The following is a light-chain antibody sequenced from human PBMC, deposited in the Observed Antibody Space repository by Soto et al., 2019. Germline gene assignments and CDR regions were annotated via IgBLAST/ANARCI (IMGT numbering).Light chain of an antibody. V-gene: IGKV3-11*01. CDR3: QQRRSGPLT. CDR1: QSINTY. J-gene: IGKJ4*01. Sequence: EIVLTQSPATLSLSPGEGATLSCRASQSINTYLAWYHQKPGQAPRLLIYDASYSATGIPARFSGSGSGTDFNLTIASLEPEDFAVYYCQQRRSGPLTFGGGTKVDIK. CDR2: DAS.